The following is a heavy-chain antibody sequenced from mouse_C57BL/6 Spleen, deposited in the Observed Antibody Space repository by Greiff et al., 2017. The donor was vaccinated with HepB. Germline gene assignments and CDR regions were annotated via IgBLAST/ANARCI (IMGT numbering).Heavy chain of an antibody. CDR2: IDPEDGET. D-gene: IGHD1-1*01. CDR1: GFNIKDYY. J-gene: IGHJ4*01. V-gene: IGHV14-2*01. Sequence: VHVKQSGAELVKPGASVKLSCTASGFNIKDYYMHWVKQRTEQGLEWIGRIDPEDGETKYAPKFQGKATITADTSSNTAYLQLSSLTSEDTAVYYCARLSLLGYGYAMDYWGQGTSVTVSS. CDR3: ARLSLLGYGYAMDY.